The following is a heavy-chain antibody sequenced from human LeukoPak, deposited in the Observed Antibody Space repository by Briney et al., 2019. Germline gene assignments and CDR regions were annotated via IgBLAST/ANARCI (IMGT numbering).Heavy chain of an antibody. Sequence: SETLSLTCTVSGGSITSRSNYWGWIRQPPGKGLEWIGSINYSGSTYYNPSLKSRVTISVDTSKNQFSLKLISVTAADTAVYYCARNYVVVVAATPIRWFDPWGQGTLVTVSS. V-gene: IGHV4-39*07. D-gene: IGHD2-15*01. CDR1: GGSITSRSNY. J-gene: IGHJ5*02. CDR3: ARNYVVVVAATPIRWFDP. CDR2: INYSGST.